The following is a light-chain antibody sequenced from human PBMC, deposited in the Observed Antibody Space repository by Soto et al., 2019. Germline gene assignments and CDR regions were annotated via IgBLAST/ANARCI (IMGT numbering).Light chain of an antibody. Sequence: DIQMTQSPSSLSASVGDRVTMTFRASQSISNSLNWYQQKPGRAPNLLIVAASSLQSGVPSRFSGSGSGTHFTLTISSLQPEDFATYYCQQSYSTLITFGQGTRLEI. J-gene: IGKJ5*01. V-gene: IGKV1-39*01. CDR1: QSISNS. CDR3: QQSYSTLIT. CDR2: AAS.